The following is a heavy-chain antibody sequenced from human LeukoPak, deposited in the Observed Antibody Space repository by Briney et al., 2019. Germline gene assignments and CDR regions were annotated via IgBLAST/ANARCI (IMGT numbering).Heavy chain of an antibody. Sequence: GGSLRLSCTASGFAFDEHGMSWVRQVPGKGMEWVSGINWSGGSTGYADPLRGRFTISRDNAKNSLYLQMDSLRAEDTALYYCARAPITSPFYFDYWGQGTLVTVSS. J-gene: IGHJ4*02. V-gene: IGHV3-20*04. CDR1: GFAFDEHG. CDR3: ARAPITSPFYFDY. CDR2: INWSGGST. D-gene: IGHD2-2*01.